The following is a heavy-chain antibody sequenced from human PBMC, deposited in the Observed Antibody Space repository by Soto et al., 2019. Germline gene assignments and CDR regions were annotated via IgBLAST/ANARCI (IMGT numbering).Heavy chain of an antibody. D-gene: IGHD3-10*01. CDR2: ISWNSGSI. CDR3: AKSFELQDGRHGSGSYGESFDY. J-gene: IGHJ4*02. CDR1: GFTFDDYA. Sequence: EVQLVESGGGLVQPGRSLRLSCAASGFTFDDYAMHWVRQAPGKGLEWVSGISWNSGSIGYADSVKGRFTISRDNAKNCLYLQMNSLRAEDTALYYCAKSFELQDGRHGSGSYGESFDYWGQGTLVTVSS. V-gene: IGHV3-9*01.